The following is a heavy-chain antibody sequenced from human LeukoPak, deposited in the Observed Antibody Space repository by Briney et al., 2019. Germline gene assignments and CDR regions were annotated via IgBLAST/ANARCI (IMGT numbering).Heavy chain of an antibody. CDR2: IKQDGSDK. J-gene: IGHJ4*02. Sequence: GGSLRLSCAASGFTFSSYAMHWVRQAPGKGLEWVANIKQDGSDKYYVDSVKGRFTISRDNAKNSLYLQMNSLRAEDTAVYYCARKGLPDYWGQGTLVTVSS. CDR3: ARKGLPDY. V-gene: IGHV3-7*01. CDR1: GFTFSSYA.